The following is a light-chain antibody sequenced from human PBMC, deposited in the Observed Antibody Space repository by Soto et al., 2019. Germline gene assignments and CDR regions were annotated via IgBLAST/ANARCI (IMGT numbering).Light chain of an antibody. J-gene: IGKJ4*01. CDR3: QQRGNWPPRT. CDR2: DAT. V-gene: IGKV3-11*01. Sequence: EIVLTQSPATLSLSPGERATLSCRASQSVGNYLAWYQQKPGQAPRLLIYDATTRATGIPARFSGSGSGTAFTLHISSREPEDCAAYYGQQRGNWPPRTFGGGTKLEI. CDR1: QSVGNY.